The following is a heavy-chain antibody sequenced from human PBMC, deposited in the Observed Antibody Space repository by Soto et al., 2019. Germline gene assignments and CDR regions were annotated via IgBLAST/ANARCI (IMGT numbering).Heavy chain of an antibody. CDR2: IIPIFGTA. V-gene: IGHV1-69*06. D-gene: IGHD3-22*01. Sequence: QVQLVQSGAEVKKPGSSVKVSCKASGGSFSSYAISWVRQAPGQGLEWMGGIIPIFGTAKYAQKFQGRVTITADKYTSTVYMKLSILRSEDTAMYYCAAKYYYDCGARTFDIWGQGTMVTVSS. CDR1: GGSFSSYA. CDR3: AAKYYYDCGARTFDI. J-gene: IGHJ3*02.